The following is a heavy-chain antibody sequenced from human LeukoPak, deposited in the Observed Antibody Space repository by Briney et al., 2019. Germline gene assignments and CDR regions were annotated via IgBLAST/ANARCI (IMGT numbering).Heavy chain of an antibody. CDR3: ARDQDYYDSSGSPNYYFDY. CDR1: GFTFSSYG. V-gene: IGHV3-33*01. J-gene: IGHJ4*02. Sequence: GGSLRLSCAASGFTFSSYGMHWVRQAPGKGLEWVAVIWYDGSNKYYADSVKGRFTISRDNSKNTLYLQMNSLRAEDTAVYYCARDQDYYDSSGSPNYYFDYWGQGALVTVSS. D-gene: IGHD3-22*01. CDR2: IWYDGSNK.